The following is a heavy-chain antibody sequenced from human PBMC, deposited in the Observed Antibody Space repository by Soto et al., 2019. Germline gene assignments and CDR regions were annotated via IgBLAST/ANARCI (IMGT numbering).Heavy chain of an antibody. CDR2: IGPSGNT. J-gene: IGHJ6*02. Sequence: EVQLLESGGDLVQPGGSLRLVCAASGFTFSNSGMRWVRQAPGQGLEWVSSIGPSGNTYYSDAVKGRFTNSRDISKNTLFLQMDSLRAEDTATYYCAKLLHNSYYNVMDVWGQGTTVTVSS. CDR3: AKLLHNSYYNVMDV. D-gene: IGHD4-4*01. CDR1: GFTFSNSG. V-gene: IGHV3-23*01.